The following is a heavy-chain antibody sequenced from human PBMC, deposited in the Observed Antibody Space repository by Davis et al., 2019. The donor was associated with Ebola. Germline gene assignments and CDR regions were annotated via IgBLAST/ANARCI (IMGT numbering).Heavy chain of an antibody. V-gene: IGHV4-59*11. D-gene: IGHD3-3*01. Sequence: PSETLSLTCTVSGGSISSHYWSWIRQPPGKGLEWIGYIYYSGSTNYNPSLKSRVTISVDTSKNQFSLKLSSVTAADTAVYYCARVARMTIFGVATLKLGYFDYWGQGTLVTVSS. CDR2: IYYSGST. CDR1: GGSISSHY. CDR3: ARVARMTIFGVATLKLGYFDY. J-gene: IGHJ4*02.